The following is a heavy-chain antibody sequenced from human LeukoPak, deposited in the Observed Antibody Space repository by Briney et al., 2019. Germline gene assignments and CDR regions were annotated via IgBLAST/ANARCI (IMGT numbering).Heavy chain of an antibody. CDR2: INPNSGGT. J-gene: IGHJ4*02. CDR1: GYTFTGYY. CDR3: ARVATGYSYGYYFDY. D-gene: IGHD5-18*01. V-gene: IGHV1-2*02. Sequence: ASVKVSCKASGYTFTGYYMHWVRQAPGQGLKWMGWINPNSGGTNYAQKFQGRVTMTRDTSISTAYMELSRLRSDDTAVYYCARVATGYSYGYYFDYWGQGTLVTVSS.